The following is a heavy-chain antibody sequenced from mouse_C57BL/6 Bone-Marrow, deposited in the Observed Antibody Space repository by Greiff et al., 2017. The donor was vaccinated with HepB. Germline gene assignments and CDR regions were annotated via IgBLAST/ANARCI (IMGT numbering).Heavy chain of an antibody. V-gene: IGHV14-4*01. CDR2: IDPENGDT. CDR3: TTRGFITHY. Sequence: EVQRVESGAELVRPGASVKLSCTASGFNIKDDYMHWVKQRPEQGLEWIGWIDPENGDTEYASKFQGKATITADTSSNTAYLQLSSLTSEDTAVYYCTTRGFITHYWGQGTTLTVSS. J-gene: IGHJ2*01. D-gene: IGHD1-1*01. CDR1: GFNIKDDY.